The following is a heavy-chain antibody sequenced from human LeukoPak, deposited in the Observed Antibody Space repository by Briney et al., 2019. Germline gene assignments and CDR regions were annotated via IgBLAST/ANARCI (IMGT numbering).Heavy chain of an antibody. J-gene: IGHJ4*02. Sequence: ASVKVSCKVSRYTLTELSMHWVRQAPGKGLEWMGGFDPEDGETIYAQKFQGRVTMTEDTSTDTAYMELSSLRSEDTAVYYCATSDIVVVVAAIGFDYWGQGTLVTVSS. CDR3: ATSDIVVVVAAIGFDY. D-gene: IGHD2-15*01. V-gene: IGHV1-24*01. CDR1: RYTLTELS. CDR2: FDPEDGET.